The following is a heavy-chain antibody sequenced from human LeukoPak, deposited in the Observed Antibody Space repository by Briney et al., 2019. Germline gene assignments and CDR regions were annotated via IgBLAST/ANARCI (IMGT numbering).Heavy chain of an antibody. CDR3: AKTAWELGYCSSTSCYHFDY. CDR2: ISYDGSNK. Sequence: GGSLRLSCAASGFTFSTYGMHWVRQAPGKGLEGVAVISYDGSNKYYADSVKGRFTISRDNSKNTLYLQMNSLIAEDTAVYYCAKTAWELGYCSSTSCYHFDYWGQGTLVTVSS. CDR1: GFTFSTYG. J-gene: IGHJ4*02. D-gene: IGHD2-2*01. V-gene: IGHV3-30*18.